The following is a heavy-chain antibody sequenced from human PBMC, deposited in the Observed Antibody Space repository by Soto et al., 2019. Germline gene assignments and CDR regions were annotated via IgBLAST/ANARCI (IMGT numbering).Heavy chain of an antibody. CDR1: GFTFSRNA. CDR3: ANGNSYATIGYRHDAFDS. J-gene: IGHJ3*02. Sequence: EAQLLESGGGLVQPGGSLRLSCVASGFTFSRNAMSWVRPAPGKGLEWVSAASSSGGGTFYADSAKGRFTISRDNTKNPLFPQTDSLRGDDTALYYCANGNSYATIGYRHDAFDSWGQGAMVTFSS. V-gene: IGHV3-23*01. CDR2: ASSSGGGT. D-gene: IGHD5-12*01.